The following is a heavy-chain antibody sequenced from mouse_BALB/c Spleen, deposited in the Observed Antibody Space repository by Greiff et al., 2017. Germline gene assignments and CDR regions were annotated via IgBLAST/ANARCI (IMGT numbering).Heavy chain of an antibody. D-gene: IGHD2-14*01. CDR2: ISNSGST. J-gene: IGHJ3*01. V-gene: IGHV3-8*02. CDR3: ARGGAYCRYDAY. Sequence: EVQRVESGPSFVKPAQSLSLSCSVTGDSITSGYLNWVRKFPGNKLEYMAYISNSGSTYYNPSLKSRISITRDTSKNQYYLQLDPVTTEDTATYCGARGGAYCRYDAYWGQGTLVTVSA. CDR1: GDSITSGY.